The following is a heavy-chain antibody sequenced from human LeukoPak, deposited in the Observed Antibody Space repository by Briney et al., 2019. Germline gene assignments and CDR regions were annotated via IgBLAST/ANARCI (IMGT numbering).Heavy chain of an antibody. CDR3: AIGYRVD. D-gene: IGHD5-18*01. CDR2: IKQDGSEK. V-gene: IGHV3-7*03. J-gene: IGHJ4*02. CDR1: GFIFSNYW. Sequence: PGGSLRLSCAASGFIFSNYWMTWVRQAPGKGLEWVANIKQDGSEKYYVDSVKGRFTISRDNAKNSLYLQMNSLRAEDTAVYYCAIGYRVDWGQGTLVTVSS.